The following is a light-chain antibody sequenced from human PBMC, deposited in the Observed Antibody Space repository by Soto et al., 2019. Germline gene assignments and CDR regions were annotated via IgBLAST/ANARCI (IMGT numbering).Light chain of an antibody. CDR2: SSD. CDR3: AASHDSRNGWV. Sequence: QAVVTQPPSMSGTPGQRVTISCSGSSSNIGSNTVNRYQQLTGTAPKLLIYSSDQRPSGVPDRVSGSKSGTSASLAISGLQPEDEADYYCAASHDSRNGWVFGGGTKVTVL. V-gene: IGLV1-44*01. CDR1: SSNIGSNT. J-gene: IGLJ3*02.